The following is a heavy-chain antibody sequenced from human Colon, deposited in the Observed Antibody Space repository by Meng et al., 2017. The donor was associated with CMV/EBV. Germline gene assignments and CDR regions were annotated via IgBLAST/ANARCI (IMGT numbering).Heavy chain of an antibody. V-gene: IGHV1-2*02. CDR1: GYTFTGYY. J-gene: IGHJ6*02. D-gene: IGHD3-10*01. CDR3: ARDLRGSGRYYYGMDV. Sequence: ASVKVSCKASGYTFTGYYMHWVRQAPGQGLEWMGWINPNSGGTNYAQKFQGRVTMTRDTPISTAYMELSRLRSDDTAVYYCARDLRGSGRYYYGMDVWGQGTTVTVSS. CDR2: INPNSGGT.